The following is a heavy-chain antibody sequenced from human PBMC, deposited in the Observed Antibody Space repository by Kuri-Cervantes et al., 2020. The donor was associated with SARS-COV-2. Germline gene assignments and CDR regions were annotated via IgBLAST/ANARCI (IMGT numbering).Heavy chain of an antibody. J-gene: IGHJ6*02. V-gene: IGHV3-21*01. CDR1: GFTFSSYS. D-gene: IGHD2-15*01. Sequence: GGSLRLSCAASGFTFSSYSMNWVHQAPGKGLEWVSSISSSSSYIYYADSVKGRFTISRDNAKNSLYLQMNSLRAEDTAVYYCARSGRGYWRKCGMDVWGQGTTVTGSS. CDR2: ISSSSSYI. CDR3: ARSGRGYWRKCGMDV.